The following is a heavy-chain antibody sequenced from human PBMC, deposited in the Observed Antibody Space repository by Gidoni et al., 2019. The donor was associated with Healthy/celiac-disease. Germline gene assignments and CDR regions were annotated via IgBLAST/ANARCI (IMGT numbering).Heavy chain of an antibody. J-gene: IGHJ4*02. D-gene: IGHD3-16*01. CDR3: ARGAGGSARDFDY. V-gene: IGHV4-34*01. CDR1: GGSFSGYY. CDR2: INHSGST. Sequence: QVQLQQWGAGLLTPSETLSLTCAVYGGSFSGYYWSWIRQPPGKGLEWIGEINHSGSTNYNPSLKSRVTISVDTSKNQFSLKLSSVTAADTAVYYCARGAGGSARDFDYWGQGTLVTVSS.